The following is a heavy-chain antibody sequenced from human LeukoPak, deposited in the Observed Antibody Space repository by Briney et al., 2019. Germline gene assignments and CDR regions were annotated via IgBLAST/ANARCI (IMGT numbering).Heavy chain of an antibody. CDR1: GGSISSYY. V-gene: IGHV4-59*01. CDR3: ASVKSYGSGWGVDDRDAFDI. J-gene: IGHJ3*02. Sequence: SETLSLTCTVSGGSISSYYWSWIRQPPGKGLEWIGYIYYSGSTNYNPSLKSRVTISVDTSKNQFSLKLSSVTAADTAVYYCASVKSYGSGWGVDDRDAFDIWGQGTMVTVSS. CDR2: IYYSGST. D-gene: IGHD3-10*01.